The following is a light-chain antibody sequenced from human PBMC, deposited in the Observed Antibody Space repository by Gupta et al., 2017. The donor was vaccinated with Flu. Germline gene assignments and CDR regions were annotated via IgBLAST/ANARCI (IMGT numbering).Light chain of an antibody. CDR1: QNIRSW. J-gene: IGKJ1*01. Sequence: PSTLSASVGDRVTITCRASQNIRSWLAWYQQKPGEAPKLLIYLTSRLETGVPSRFSATGSGTEFTLTISSLQPDDSATYYCQHYNDYLWTFGQGTKVEI. V-gene: IGKV1-5*03. CDR3: QHYNDYLWT. CDR2: LTS.